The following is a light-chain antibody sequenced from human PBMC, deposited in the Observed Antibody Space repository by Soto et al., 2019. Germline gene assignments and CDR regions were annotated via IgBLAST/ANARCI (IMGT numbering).Light chain of an antibody. CDR1: QSISSY. CDR2: VAS. J-gene: IGKJ4*01. CDR3: QQSYSTPLT. Sequence: DIQMTQSPSSLSASVGDRVTITCRASQSISSYLNWYQQKPGQAPKLLISVASSLQSGVPSRFSGSGSGTVFTLTISSLQPEDFATYYCQQSYSTPLTFGGGTKVEI. V-gene: IGKV1-39*01.